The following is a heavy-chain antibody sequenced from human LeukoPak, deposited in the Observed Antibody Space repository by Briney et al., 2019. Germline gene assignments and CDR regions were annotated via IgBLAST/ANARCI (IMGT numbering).Heavy chain of an antibody. V-gene: IGHV4-61*01. Sequence: SETLSLTCTVSGGSVSSGSYYWSWIRQPPGKGLEWIGYIYYSGSTNYNPSLKSRVTISVDTSKNQFSLKLSSVTAADTAVYYCARSYGDYQPFFDYWGQGTLVTVSS. CDR3: ARSYGDYQPFFDY. CDR2: IYYSGST. D-gene: IGHD4-17*01. J-gene: IGHJ4*02. CDR1: GGSVSSGSYY.